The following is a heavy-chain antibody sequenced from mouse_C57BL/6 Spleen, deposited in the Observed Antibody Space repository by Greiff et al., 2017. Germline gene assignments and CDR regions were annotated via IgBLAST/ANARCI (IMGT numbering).Heavy chain of an antibody. Sequence: VQLQQSGGDLVKPGGSLKLSCAASGFTFSSYGMSWVRQTPDKRLEWVATISSGGSYTYYPDSVKGRFTISRDNAKNTLYLQMSSLKSEDTAMYYCARQGLAEGFDYWGQGTTLTVSS. J-gene: IGHJ2*01. V-gene: IGHV5-6*01. D-gene: IGHD6-1*01. CDR3: ARQGLAEGFDY. CDR2: ISSGGSYT. CDR1: GFTFSSYG.